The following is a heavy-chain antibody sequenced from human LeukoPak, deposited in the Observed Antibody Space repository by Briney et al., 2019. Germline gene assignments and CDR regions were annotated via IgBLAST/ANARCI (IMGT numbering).Heavy chain of an antibody. V-gene: IGHV4-39*01. Sequence: SETLSLTCTVSGGSVSSSSYYWGWIRQPPGKGLEWIGSIYYSGSTYYNPSLKSRVTISLDTSNNQFSLKLSSVTAADTAVYYCARHFRARALIDYWGQGTLVTVSS. CDR2: IYYSGST. CDR1: GGSVSSSSYY. CDR3: ARHFRARALIDY. D-gene: IGHD3-10*01. J-gene: IGHJ4*02.